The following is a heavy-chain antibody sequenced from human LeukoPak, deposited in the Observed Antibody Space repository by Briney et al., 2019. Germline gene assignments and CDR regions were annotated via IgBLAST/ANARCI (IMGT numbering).Heavy chain of an antibody. Sequence: SETLSLTCTVSGGSISSSSYYWGWIRQPPGKGLEWIGSIYYSGSTYYNPSLKSRVTISVDTSKNQFSLKLSSVTAADTAVYYCARQRGYCSSTSCYDPPINWFDPWGQGTLVTVSS. CDR1: GGSISSSSYY. CDR2: IYYSGST. D-gene: IGHD2-2*01. V-gene: IGHV4-39*07. CDR3: ARQRGYCSSTSCYDPPINWFDP. J-gene: IGHJ5*02.